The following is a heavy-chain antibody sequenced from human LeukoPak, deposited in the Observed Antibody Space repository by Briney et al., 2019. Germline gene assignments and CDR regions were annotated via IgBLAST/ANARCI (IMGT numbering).Heavy chain of an antibody. V-gene: IGHV3-23*01. CDR2: ISGSGGST. CDR3: AKDLNILAAETDD. D-gene: IGHD6-13*01. Sequence: GGSLRLSCAASGFTFSSYAMSWVRQAPGKGLDWVSTISGSGGSTYYADSVKGRFTISRDNSKNTLSLQVNSLRAEDTAVYYCAKDLNILAAETDDWGQGTLVTVSS. J-gene: IGHJ4*02. CDR1: GFTFSSYA.